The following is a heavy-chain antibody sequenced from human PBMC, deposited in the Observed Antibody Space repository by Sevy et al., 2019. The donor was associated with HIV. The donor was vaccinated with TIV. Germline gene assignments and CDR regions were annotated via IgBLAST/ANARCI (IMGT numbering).Heavy chain of an antibody. J-gene: IGHJ6*02. CDR2: IYYSGST. Sequence: SETLSLTCTVSGGSVSSGSYYWSWIRQPPGKGLEWIGYIYYSGSTNYNPSLKSRVTISVDTSKNQFSLKLSSVTAADTAVYYCARDGGTTYYYYYGMDVWGPGTTVTVSS. V-gene: IGHV4-61*01. CDR3: ARDGGTTYYYYYGMDV. D-gene: IGHD1-7*01. CDR1: GGSVSSGSYY.